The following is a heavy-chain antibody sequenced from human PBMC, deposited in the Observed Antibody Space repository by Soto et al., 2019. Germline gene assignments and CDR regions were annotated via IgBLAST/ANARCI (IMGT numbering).Heavy chain of an antibody. CDR3: ARVRVIRGVIPSHFGL. CDR1: GGTFNSYG. J-gene: IGHJ4*02. Sequence: QAHLAQSGAEVKKPGSSVTVSCKASGGTFNSYGISWVRQAPGQGLDWRGGIIPLYGTVNYAQNFQGRVSITANKSTSPAYMELNSMRSYATAVYYCARVRVIRGVIPSHFGLWGQGTLVTVSS. V-gene: IGHV1-69*06. CDR2: IIPLYGTV. D-gene: IGHD3-10*01.